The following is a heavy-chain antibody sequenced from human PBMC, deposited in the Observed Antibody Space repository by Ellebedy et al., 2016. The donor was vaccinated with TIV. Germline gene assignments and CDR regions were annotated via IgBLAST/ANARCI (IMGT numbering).Heavy chain of an antibody. CDR2: IIPIFNTT. D-gene: IGHD3-22*01. J-gene: IGHJ5*02. V-gene: IGHV1-69*13. Sequence: AASVKVSCKASGGTFTSFSINWVRQAPGQGLEWLGAIIPIFNTTHYAQKFQGRVTMTADELTSTAHMALSSLRSAATALYYCAIGGSTYYFDSNGRPNPNWFDPWGQGTLVTVSS. CDR3: AIGGSTYYFDSNGRPNPNWFDP. CDR1: GGTFTSFS.